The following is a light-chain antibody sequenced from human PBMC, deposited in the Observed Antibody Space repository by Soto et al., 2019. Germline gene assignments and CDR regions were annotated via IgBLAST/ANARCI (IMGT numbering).Light chain of an antibody. J-gene: IGKJ1*01. CDR3: QQRSNWPWT. Sequence: EIVLTQSPATLSLSRGERATLSCRASQSVSSYLAWYQQKPGQAPRLLIYDASNRATGIPARFSGSGSGTDFTLTISSLEPEDFAVYYCQQRSNWPWTFGQGTKVDI. CDR1: QSVSSY. V-gene: IGKV3-11*01. CDR2: DAS.